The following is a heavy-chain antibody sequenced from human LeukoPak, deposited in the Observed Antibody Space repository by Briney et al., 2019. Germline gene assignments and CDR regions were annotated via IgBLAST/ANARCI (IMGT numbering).Heavy chain of an antibody. V-gene: IGHV3-33*01. CDR1: GFTFSDYG. D-gene: IGHD5-18*01. CDR3: ARDRGYSYGHPFDY. CDR2: IWYDGSNK. J-gene: IGHJ4*02. Sequence: GGSLRLSCAASGFTFSDYGLHWVRQAPGKGLEWVALIWYDGSNKYYADSVKGRFTISRDNSENTLYLQMDSLRAEDTAVYYCARDRGYSYGHPFDYWGQGTLVTVSS.